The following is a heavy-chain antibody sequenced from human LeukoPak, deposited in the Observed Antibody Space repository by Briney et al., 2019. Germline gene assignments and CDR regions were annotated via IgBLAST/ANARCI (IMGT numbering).Heavy chain of an antibody. CDR1: GYTFTSYG. D-gene: IGHD1-26*01. J-gene: IGHJ4*02. CDR3: AREAGAQWELLDWVTDY. Sequence: ASVKVSCKASGYTFTSYGIIWVRQAPGQGLEWMGWISAYNGNTNYAQKLQGRVTMTTDTSTSTAYMELRSLRSDDTAVYYCAREAGAQWELLDWVTDYWGQGTLVTVSS. CDR2: ISAYNGNT. V-gene: IGHV1-18*01.